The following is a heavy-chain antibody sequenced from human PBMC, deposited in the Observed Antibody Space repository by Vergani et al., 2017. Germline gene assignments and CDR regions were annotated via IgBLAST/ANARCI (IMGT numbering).Heavy chain of an antibody. V-gene: IGHV3-30*02. CDR2: IQFDGSNQ. Sequence: QVQLVESGGGVVQRGGSLRLSCATSGFTLSNYDMQWISQGPGKGLEFVAFIQFDGSNQYYADSVKGRFTLSRDFSKNTLSLQMNSLRTDDTATYYCAKHFRGWGIDYWGQGTQVIVSS. D-gene: IGHD3-16*01. CDR1: GFTLSNYD. J-gene: IGHJ4*02. CDR3: AKHFRGWGIDY.